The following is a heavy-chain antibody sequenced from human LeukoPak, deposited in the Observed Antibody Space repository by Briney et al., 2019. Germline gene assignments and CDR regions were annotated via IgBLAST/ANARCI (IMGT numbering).Heavy chain of an antibody. V-gene: IGHV4-34*01. CDR1: GGSFSGYY. J-gene: IGHJ3*02. CDR2: VNHSGST. CDR3: ASGPEAFDI. Sequence: PSETLSLTCAVYGGSFSGYYWSWIRQPPGKGLEWIGEVNHSGSTNYNPSLKSRVTISVDTSKNQFSLKLSSVTAADTAVYYCASGPEAFDIWGQGTMVTVSS.